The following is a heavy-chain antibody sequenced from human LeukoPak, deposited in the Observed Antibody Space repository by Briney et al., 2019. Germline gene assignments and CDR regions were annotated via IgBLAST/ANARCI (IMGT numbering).Heavy chain of an antibody. D-gene: IGHD2-8*02. CDR2: MNPNSGNT. CDR1: ASGFTSHD. CDR3: ASSLVGINDY. J-gene: IGHJ4*02. V-gene: IGHV1-8*01. Sequence: ASVKVSCTTAASGFTSHDINWVRQAPGQGLQWMGWMNPNSGNTGYAQQFPGRVTMTTDTSNSTAYMELRGLRSEDTAMYYCASSLVGINDYWGQGTLVIVPS.